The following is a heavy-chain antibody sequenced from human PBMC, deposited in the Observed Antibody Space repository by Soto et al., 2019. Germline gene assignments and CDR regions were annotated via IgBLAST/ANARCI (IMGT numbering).Heavy chain of an antibody. D-gene: IGHD3-22*01. CDR3: ERHSIWLLLSDY. CDR1: CGSISNSNYY. J-gene: IGHJ4*02. Sequence: SETLSLTCNVCCGSISNSNYYWGWIRKPPGKGLEWIGSIYYTGNTYYNPSLKSRVTISVDTSKNQFSLKLGSVTAADTAVSFCERHSIWLLLSDYWGQGTLVTVSS. V-gene: IGHV4-39*01. CDR2: IYYTGNT.